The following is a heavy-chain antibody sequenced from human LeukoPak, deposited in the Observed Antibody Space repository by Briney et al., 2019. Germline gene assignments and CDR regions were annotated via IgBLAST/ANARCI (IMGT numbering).Heavy chain of an antibody. D-gene: IGHD2-8*02. CDR2: IYTSGST. J-gene: IGHJ2*01. CDR1: GGSISSYY. Sequence: KPSETLSLTCTVSGGSISSYYWSWIRQPAGKGLEWIGRIYTSGSTNYNPSLKSRATISVDKSKNQFSLKLSSVTAADTAVYYCATGGSGYWYFDLWGRGTLVTVSS. CDR3: ATGGSGYWYFDL. V-gene: IGHV4-4*07.